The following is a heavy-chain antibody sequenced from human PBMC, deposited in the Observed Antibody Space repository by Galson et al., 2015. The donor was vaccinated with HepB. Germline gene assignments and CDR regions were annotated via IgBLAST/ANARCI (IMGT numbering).Heavy chain of an antibody. J-gene: IGHJ3*02. CDR2: TYYRSKWYN. V-gene: IGHV6-1*01. CDR3: AREGRYCSSTSCQDAFDT. D-gene: IGHD2-2*01. CDR1: GDSVSSNSAA. Sequence: CAISGDSVSSNSAAWNWIRQSPSRGLEWLGRTYYRSKWYNDYAVSVKSRITINPDTSKNQFSLQLNSVTPADTAVYYCAREGRYCSSTSCQDAFDTWGQGTMVTVSS.